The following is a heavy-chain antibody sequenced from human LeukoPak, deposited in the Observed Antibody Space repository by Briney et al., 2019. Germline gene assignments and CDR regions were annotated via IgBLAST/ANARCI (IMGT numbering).Heavy chain of an antibody. V-gene: IGHV3-23*01. D-gene: IGHD3-10*01. CDR2: ISGSGGST. CDR3: AKAQHGGVGGYFDY. J-gene: IGHJ4*02. CDR1: GFTFSSYA. Sequence: QAGGSLRLSCAASGFTFSSYAMGWVRQAPGKGLEWVSTISGSGGSTYSADSVKGRFTISRDNSKNTLYLQMNSLRAEDTAVYYWAKAQHGGVGGYFDYGGKEPLVTVSS.